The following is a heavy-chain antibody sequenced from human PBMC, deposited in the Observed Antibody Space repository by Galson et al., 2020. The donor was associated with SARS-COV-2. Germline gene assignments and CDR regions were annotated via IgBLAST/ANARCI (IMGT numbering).Heavy chain of an antibody. CDR1: GYTFTSYD. D-gene: IGHD5-12*01. J-gene: IGHJ6*03. CDR3: ARGLSGYDYYYYYYYMDV. V-gene: IGHV1-8*01. Sequence: ASVKVSCKASGYTFTSYDINWVRQATGQGLEWVGWMNPNSGKTGYAQKFQGRVTMTRNTSISTAYMELSSLRSEDTAVYYCARGLSGYDYYYYYYYMDVWGKGTTVTVSS. CDR2: MNPNSGKT.